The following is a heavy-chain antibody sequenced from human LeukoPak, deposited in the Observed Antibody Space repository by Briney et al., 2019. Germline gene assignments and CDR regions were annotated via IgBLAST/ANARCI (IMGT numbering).Heavy chain of an antibody. J-gene: IGHJ3*02. V-gene: IGHV4-59*01. CDR3: ARDGGDWDAFDI. CDR1: GGSISSYY. CDR2: IYYSGST. Sequence: SETLSLTCTVSGGSISSYYWSWIRQPPGKGLEWIGYIYYSGSTNYNPSLKSRVTISVDTSKNQFSLKLSSVTAADTVVYYCARDGGDWDAFDIWGQGTMVTVSS. D-gene: IGHD2-21*02.